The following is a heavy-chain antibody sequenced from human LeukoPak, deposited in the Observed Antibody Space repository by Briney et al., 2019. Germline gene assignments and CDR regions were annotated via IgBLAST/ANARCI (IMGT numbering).Heavy chain of an antibody. V-gene: IGHV1-2*02. CDR2: INPNSGGT. J-gene: IGHJ6*03. CDR3: ARDGVYDILTGYFAHGYYYYMDV. CDR1: GYTFTGYY. Sequence: ASVKVSCKASGYTFTGYYMHWVRQAPGQGLEWMGWINPNSGGTNYAQKFQGRVTITRDTSISTAYMELSRLRSDDTAVYYCARDGVYDILTGYFAHGYYYYMDVWGKGTTVTVSS. D-gene: IGHD3-9*01.